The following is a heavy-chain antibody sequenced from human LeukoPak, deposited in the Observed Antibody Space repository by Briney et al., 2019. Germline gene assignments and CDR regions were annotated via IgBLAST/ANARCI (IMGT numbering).Heavy chain of an antibody. J-gene: IGHJ4*02. CDR2: ISSSSNYI. V-gene: IGHV3-21*01. D-gene: IGHD6-19*01. CDR1: GLTFSSYN. CDR3: AKDRAGSIAVAGQLDY. Sequence: GGSLRLSCAASGLTFSSYNMNWVRQAPGKGLEWVSFISSSSNYIYYTDSVKGRFTISRDNAKNSLFLQMNSLRAEDTAVYYCAKDRAGSIAVAGQLDYWGQGTLVTVSS.